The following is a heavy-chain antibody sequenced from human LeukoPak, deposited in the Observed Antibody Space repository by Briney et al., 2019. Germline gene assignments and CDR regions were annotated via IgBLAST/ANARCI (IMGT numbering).Heavy chain of an antibody. V-gene: IGHV1-2*02. J-gene: IGHJ3*02. CDR1: GYTFTGYY. CDR2: INPNSGGT. CDR3: ARIPLVPYDFWSGYTLYHDAFDI. Sequence: ASVKVSCKASGYTFTGYYMHWVRQAPGQGLEWMGWINPNSGGTNYAQKFQGRVTMTRDTSISTAYMELSRLRSDDTAVYYCARIPLVPYDFWSGYTLYHDAFDIWGQGTMVTVSS. D-gene: IGHD3-3*01.